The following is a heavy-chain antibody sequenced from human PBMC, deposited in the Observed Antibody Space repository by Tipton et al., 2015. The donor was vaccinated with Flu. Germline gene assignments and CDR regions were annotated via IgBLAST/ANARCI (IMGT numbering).Heavy chain of an antibody. V-gene: IGHV3-53*01. CDR1: GFTVTSSY. CDR3: ARGPQVPVWPYYYGMDV. D-gene: IGHD2-2*01. CDR2: IYGGGTT. Sequence: SLRLSCAASGFTVTSSYMSWVRQAPGKGLEWVSVIYGGGTTGYADSVKGRFTISRDKSKNALYLQMSSLRAEDTAVYYCARGPQVPVWPYYYGMDVWGQGTTVTVS. J-gene: IGHJ6*02.